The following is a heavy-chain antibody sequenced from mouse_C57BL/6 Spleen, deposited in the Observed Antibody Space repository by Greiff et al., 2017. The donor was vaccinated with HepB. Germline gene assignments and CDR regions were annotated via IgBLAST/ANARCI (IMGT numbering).Heavy chain of an antibody. J-gene: IGHJ1*03. CDR2: ISSGSSTI. V-gene: IGHV5-17*01. Sequence: DVQLQESGGGLVKPGGSLKLSCAASGFTFSDYGMHWVRQAPEKGLEWVAYISSGSSTIYYADTVKGRFTISRDNAKNTLFLQMTSLRSEDTAMYYCARNYDYDGWDFDVWGTGTTVTVSS. CDR3: ARNYDYDGWDFDV. CDR1: GFTFSDYG. D-gene: IGHD2-4*01.